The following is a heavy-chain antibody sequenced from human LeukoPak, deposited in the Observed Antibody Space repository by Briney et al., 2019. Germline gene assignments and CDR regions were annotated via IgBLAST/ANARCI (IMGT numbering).Heavy chain of an antibody. Sequence: GGSLRLSCAGSGFTFRSYAMHWVRQAPGKGLEWVAVISHDGSNKDYADSVKGRFTISRDNSKNTLFLQMNSLRAEDTAVYYCAREIFNGFDIWGQGTMVTVSS. CDR1: GFTFRSYA. CDR2: ISHDGSNK. CDR3: AREIFNGFDI. J-gene: IGHJ3*02. V-gene: IGHV3-30-3*01.